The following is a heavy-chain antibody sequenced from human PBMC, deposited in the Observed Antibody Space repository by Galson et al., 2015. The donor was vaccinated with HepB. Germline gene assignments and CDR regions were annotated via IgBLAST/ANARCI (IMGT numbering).Heavy chain of an antibody. Sequence: SLRLSCAASGFTFSRHAMNWVRQAPGKGLEWVSYISKGGDIIFYADSVKGRFTISRDTAQNSVSLLMNNLRADDTAVYYCARVSLRAFDIWGQGTLVTVSS. CDR2: ISKGGDII. D-gene: IGHD3-10*01. V-gene: IGHV3-48*01. CDR3: ARVSLRAFDI. J-gene: IGHJ3*02. CDR1: GFTFSRHA.